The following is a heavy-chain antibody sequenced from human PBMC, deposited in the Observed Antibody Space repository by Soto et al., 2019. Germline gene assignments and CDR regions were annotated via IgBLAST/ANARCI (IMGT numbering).Heavy chain of an antibody. CDR3: ARGTDSSFDS. D-gene: IGHD1-1*01. Sequence: SQTLSLTCSISWDSVSSNSAAWNWIRQSPARGLEWLGRTYYMSKWYKDYVVSMKSRISINPDASKNQFSLQLNSVTPEDTAVYYCARGTDSSFDSWGQGSPVTVSS. J-gene: IGHJ4*02. V-gene: IGHV6-1*01. CDR1: WDSVSSNSAA. CDR2: TYYMSKWYK.